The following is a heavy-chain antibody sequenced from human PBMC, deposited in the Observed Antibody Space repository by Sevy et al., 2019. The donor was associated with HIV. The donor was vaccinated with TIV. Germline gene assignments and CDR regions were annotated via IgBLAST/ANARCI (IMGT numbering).Heavy chain of an antibody. Sequence: GGSLRLSCAASGFTFSSYAMHWVRQAPGKGLEWVAVISYDGSNKYYADSVKGRFTISRDNSKNTLYLQMNSLRAEETAVYYCARVGCSITSCYTFDYYYYGMDVWGQGTTVTVSS. V-gene: IGHV3-30*04. J-gene: IGHJ6*02. CDR3: ARVGCSITSCYTFDYYYYGMDV. CDR1: GFTFSSYA. CDR2: ISYDGSNK. D-gene: IGHD2-2*02.